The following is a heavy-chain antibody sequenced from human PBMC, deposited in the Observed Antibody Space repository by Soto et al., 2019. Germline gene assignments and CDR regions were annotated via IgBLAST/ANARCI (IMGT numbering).Heavy chain of an antibody. J-gene: IGHJ5*02. V-gene: IGHV5-10-1*01. CDR2: IDPRDSQS. D-gene: IGHD3-10*01. Sequence: GESLKISCKASGYGFTDYWITWVRQMPGKGLEWMGRIDPRDSQSNYSPSFQGHVTISADKSSSTAYLQWNSLKASDTAMYYCARTGYGNWLDPWGQGTLVTVSS. CDR3: ARTGYGNWLDP. CDR1: GYGFTDYW.